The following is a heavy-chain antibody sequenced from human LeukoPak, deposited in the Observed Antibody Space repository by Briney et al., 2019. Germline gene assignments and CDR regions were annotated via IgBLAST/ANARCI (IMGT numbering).Heavy chain of an antibody. CDR3: ASARGYGDQSEGRAFDI. CDR1: GYTFTGYY. CDR2: INPNSGGT. D-gene: IGHD4-17*01. J-gene: IGHJ3*02. V-gene: IGHV1-2*02. Sequence: ASVKVACKASGYTFTGYYMHWVRQPPGQGLEWMGGINPNSGGTNYEQKFQGRVSMTRDTSISTAYMELSRLRSDDTAVYYCASARGYGDQSEGRAFDIWGQGTMVTVSS.